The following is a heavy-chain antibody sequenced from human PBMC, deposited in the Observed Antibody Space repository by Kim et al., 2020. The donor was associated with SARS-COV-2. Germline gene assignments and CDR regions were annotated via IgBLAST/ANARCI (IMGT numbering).Heavy chain of an antibody. CDR1: GFPFSAYA. CDR2: TTRIGDGS. D-gene: IGHD1-7*01. J-gene: IGHJ4*02. V-gene: IGHV3-64D*06. Sequence: GGSLRLSCAGSGFPFSAYAIHWVRRAPGKGLDYSSATTRIGDGSFYADSVEGRFTISKDNSRNTLYLQMNSLRLEETSVYYCVRYWRNYGAVLGGQGTLVIVSS. CDR3: VRYWRNYGAVL.